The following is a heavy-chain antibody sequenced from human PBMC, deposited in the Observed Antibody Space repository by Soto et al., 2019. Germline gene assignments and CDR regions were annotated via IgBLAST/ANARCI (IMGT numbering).Heavy chain of an antibody. CDR3: ARGGEWIHYAFDI. Sequence: PGGCMRLSCAASGFPFRSYVIHWVRQAPGKGLEWVTIISDDGNNKDYADSVKGRFTVSRDNSKNTLYLQMNSLRAEDTAVYYCARGGEWIHYAFDICGQGTMVTVSS. V-gene: IGHV3-30*04. CDR2: ISDDGNNK. CDR1: GFPFRSYV. J-gene: IGHJ3*02. D-gene: IGHD5-18*01.